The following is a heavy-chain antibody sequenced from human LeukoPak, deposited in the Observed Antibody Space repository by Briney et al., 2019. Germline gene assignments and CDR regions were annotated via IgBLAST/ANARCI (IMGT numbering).Heavy chain of an antibody. CDR1: GGSFSGYY. CDR3: AIEGRYSSFWYA. Sequence: PSETLSLTCAVYGGSFSGYYWSWIRQPPGKGLEWIGYIYYSGRTSYNPSLKSRVTISVDTSKNQFSLRLSSVTAADTAVYYCAIEGRYSSFWYALGQGTLVTVSS. J-gene: IGHJ5*02. CDR2: IYYSGRT. V-gene: IGHV4-59*08. D-gene: IGHD6-13*01.